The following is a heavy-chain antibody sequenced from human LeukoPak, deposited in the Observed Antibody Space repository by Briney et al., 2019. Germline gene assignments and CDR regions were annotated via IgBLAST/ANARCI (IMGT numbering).Heavy chain of an antibody. V-gene: IGHV3-30*04. CDR2: ISLDGHGK. J-gene: IGHJ4*02. CDR1: RFTFRSYA. CDR3: ARVLGQLPPH. Sequence: GGSLRLSCAASRFTFRSYAMHWVRQAPGKGLEWVAVISLDGHGKYYADSVQGRFTISRDNSKNTLYLQMDSLRVEDTAVYYCARVLGQLPPHGGQGTLVTVSA. D-gene: IGHD6-6*01.